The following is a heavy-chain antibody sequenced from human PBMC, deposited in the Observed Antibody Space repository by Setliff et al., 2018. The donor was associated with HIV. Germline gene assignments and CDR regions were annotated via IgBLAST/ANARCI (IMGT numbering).Heavy chain of an antibody. CDR2: IYYSGST. D-gene: IGHD3-22*01. J-gene: IGHJ4*02. V-gene: IGHV4-31*03. CDR3: ARSPIYCDSSGQSRGPFDY. CDR1: GGSISSGGYY. Sequence: SETLSLTCTVSGGSISSGGYYWSWIRQHPGKGLEWFGYIYYSGSTYYNPSLKSRVTISVDTSKNQFSLKLSSVTAADTAVYYCARSPIYCDSSGQSRGPFDYWGQGTLVTVSS.